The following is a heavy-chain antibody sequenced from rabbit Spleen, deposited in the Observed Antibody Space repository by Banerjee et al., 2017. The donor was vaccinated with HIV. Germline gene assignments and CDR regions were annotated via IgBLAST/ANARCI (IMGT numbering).Heavy chain of an antibody. CDR2: IDNVFGTT. Sequence: QEQLVESGGGLVQPGGSLKLSCKASGFDFSTYGVNWVRQAPGKGLEWIGYIDNVFGTTYYASWVNGRFTISSDNAQNTVYLQMNSLTAADTATYFCVRGGYAGYAGDAYALDLWGPGTLVTVS. D-gene: IGHD6-1*01. CDR3: VRGGYAGYAGDAYALDL. V-gene: IGHV1S47*01. CDR1: GFDFSTYG. J-gene: IGHJ4*01.